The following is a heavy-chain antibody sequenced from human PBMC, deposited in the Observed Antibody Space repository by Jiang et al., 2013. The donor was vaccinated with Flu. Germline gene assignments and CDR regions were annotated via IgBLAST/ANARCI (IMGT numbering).Heavy chain of an antibody. D-gene: IGHD2-15*01. CDR3: ARHSQDAFDI. CDR2: ISDDGRSK. J-gene: IGHJ3*02. CDR1: GFNFSTYA. Sequence: QLVESGGGVVQPGRSLRLSCVASGFNFSTYAFHWVRQAPGKGLEWVALISDDGRSKYHADSVKGRFTISRDNSKNTLFVQMKTLRPEDTAVYYCARHSQDAFDIWGRGTMVTVSS. V-gene: IGHV3-30*01.